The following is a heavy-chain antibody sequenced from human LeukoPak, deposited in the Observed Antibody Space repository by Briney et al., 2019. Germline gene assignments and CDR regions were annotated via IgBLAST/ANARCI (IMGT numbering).Heavy chain of an antibody. Sequence: PGGSLRLSCAASGFTFSSYWMHWVRQAPGKGLEWVSAIRGDGATKFYADSVKGRFTVSRDNAKNSLYLQMNSLRAEDTAVYYCARMGPRFDPWGQGTLVTVSS. J-gene: IGHJ5*02. CDR3: ARMGPRFDP. V-gene: IGHV3-21*01. CDR1: GFTFSSYW. CDR2: IRGDGATK. D-gene: IGHD1-26*01.